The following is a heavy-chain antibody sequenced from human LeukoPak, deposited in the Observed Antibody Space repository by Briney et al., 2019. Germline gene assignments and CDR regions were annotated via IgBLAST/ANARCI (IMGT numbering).Heavy chain of an antibody. CDR1: RHTFSRYD. J-gene: IGHJ5*02. CDR2: INTNTGNT. CDR3: ARGVSGVTPP. V-gene: IGHV1-18*01. D-gene: IGHD4-23*01. Sequence: PVKASDTTSRHTFSRYDISWVRQSPGLGARWLGWINTNTGNTHYAKSLQDRVTLTSDTSTSTAYMELRSLKSDDTAVYYCARGVSGVTPPWGQGTLVIVSS.